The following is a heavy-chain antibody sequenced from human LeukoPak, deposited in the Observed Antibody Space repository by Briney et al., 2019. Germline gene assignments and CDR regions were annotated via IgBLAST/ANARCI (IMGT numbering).Heavy chain of an antibody. J-gene: IGHJ4*02. CDR1: GGSFSGYY. V-gene: IGHV4-34*01. D-gene: IGHD3-22*01. Sequence: SETLSLTCAVYGGSFSGYYWSWIRQPPGKGLEWIGEINHSGSTNYNPSLKRRVTISVDTSKNQFSLKLSSVTAADTAVYYCHYYDSSGYYYESGKPFDYWGQGTLVTVSS. CDR3: HYYDSSGYYYESGKPFDY. CDR2: INHSGST.